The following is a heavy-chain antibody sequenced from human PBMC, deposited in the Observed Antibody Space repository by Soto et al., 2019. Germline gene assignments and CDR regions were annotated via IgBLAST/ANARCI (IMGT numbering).Heavy chain of an antibody. Sequence: GGSLRLCCAASGFTFSSYEMNWVRQAPGKGLEWVSYISSSGSTIYYADSVKGRFTISRDNAKNSLYLQMNSLRAEDTAVYYCARDHKGGYYYYGMDVWGQGTTVTVSS. V-gene: IGHV3-48*03. CDR1: GFTFSSYE. CDR2: ISSSGSTI. CDR3: ARDHKGGYYYYGMDV. J-gene: IGHJ6*02.